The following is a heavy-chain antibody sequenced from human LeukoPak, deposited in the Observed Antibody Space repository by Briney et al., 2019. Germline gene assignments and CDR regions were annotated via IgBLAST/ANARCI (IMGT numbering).Heavy chain of an antibody. Sequence: KPSETLSLTCTVSGGSISSSSYYWGWIRQPPGKGLEWIGSIYYSGSTYYNPSLKSRVTISVDTSKNQFSLKLSSVTAADTAVYYCARDSYHGSGSYYGWFDPWGQGTLVTVSS. CDR1: GGSISSSSYY. V-gene: IGHV4-39*07. CDR3: ARDSYHGSGSYYGWFDP. J-gene: IGHJ5*02. D-gene: IGHD3-10*01. CDR2: IYYSGST.